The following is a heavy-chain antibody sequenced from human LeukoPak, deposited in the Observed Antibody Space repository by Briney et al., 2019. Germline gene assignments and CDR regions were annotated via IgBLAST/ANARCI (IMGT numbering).Heavy chain of an antibody. CDR2: INLGGSVI. V-gene: IGHV3-7*01. J-gene: IGHJ4*02. CDR1: GFAFRDYW. CDR3: AAWGLHNY. D-gene: IGHD7-27*01. Sequence: PGGSLRLSCAASGFAFRDYWMNWVRQPPGKGLEWVANINLGGSVILYVDSVKGRFTASRDNAENSVSLQMNSLRAEDTAVYYCAAWGLHNYWGQGTLVTVSS.